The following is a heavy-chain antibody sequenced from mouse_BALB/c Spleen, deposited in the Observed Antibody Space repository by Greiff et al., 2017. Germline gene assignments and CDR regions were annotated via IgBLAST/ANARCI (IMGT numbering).Heavy chain of an antibody. Sequence: VQLQQPGAELVKPGASVKLSCKASGYTFTSYWMHWVKQRPGQGLEWIGEINPSNGRTNYNEKFKSKATLTVDKSSSTAYMQLSSLTSEDSAVYYCARWTTVVAMDYFDYWGQGTTLTVSS. V-gene: IGHV1S81*02. CDR2: INPSNGRT. D-gene: IGHD1-1*01. CDR1: GYTFTSYW. J-gene: IGHJ2*01. CDR3: ARWTTVVAMDYFDY.